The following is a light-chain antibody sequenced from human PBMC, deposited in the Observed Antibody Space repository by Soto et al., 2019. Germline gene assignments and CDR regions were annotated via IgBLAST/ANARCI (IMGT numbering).Light chain of an antibody. V-gene: IGLV2-14*01. J-gene: IGLJ3*02. CDR1: SSDVGGYNY. Sequence: QSARTQPASLSGSPGQWITISCTGTSSDVGGYNYVSGYQQHPAKAPKPMIYEVSNRPSGVSNLFSGSKSGNTASLTISGLQAEDEADYYCSSYTSSSTRVFGGGTKLTVL. CDR2: EVS. CDR3: SSYTSSSTRV.